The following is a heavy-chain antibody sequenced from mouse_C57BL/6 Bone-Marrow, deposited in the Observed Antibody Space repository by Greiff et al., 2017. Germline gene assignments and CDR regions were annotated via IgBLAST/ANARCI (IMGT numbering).Heavy chain of an antibody. CDR1: GYTFTSYW. Sequence: QVQLQQPGAELVMPGASVKLSCKASGYTFTSYWMHWVKQRPGQGLEWIGEIDPSDSYTNYNQKFKGKSTLTVDKSSSPASMQLCSLASEDSAVYCCAREEGQLRWWFAYWGQGTLVTVSA. CDR2: IDPSDSYT. CDR3: AREEGQLRWWFAY. V-gene: IGHV1-69*01. J-gene: IGHJ3*01. D-gene: IGHD3-2*02.